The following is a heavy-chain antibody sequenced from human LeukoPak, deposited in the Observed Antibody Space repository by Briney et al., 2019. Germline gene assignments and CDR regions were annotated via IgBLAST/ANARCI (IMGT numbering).Heavy chain of an antibody. J-gene: IGHJ3*02. CDR1: GYTFTSYD. CDR2: MIPNSGNT. Sequence: ASVKVSCKASGYTFTSYDINWVRQATGQGLEWMGWMIPNSGNTGYAQKFQGRVTITRNTSINTAYMELSSLRSEDTAVYYCARDTKYYDFWSGFDAFDIWGQGTMVTVSS. CDR3: ARDTKYYDFWSGFDAFDI. V-gene: IGHV1-8*03. D-gene: IGHD3-3*01.